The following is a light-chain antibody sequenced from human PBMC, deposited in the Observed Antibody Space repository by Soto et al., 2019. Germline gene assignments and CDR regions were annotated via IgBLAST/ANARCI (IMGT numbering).Light chain of an antibody. V-gene: IGKV3-15*01. CDR3: QQYNNWPFT. J-gene: IGKJ4*01. Sequence: EIVMTQSPATLSVSPGERATLSCRASQSVSSNLAWYQQNPGQAPRLLIYGASTRATGIPARFSGSGSGTEFTLTISSLQSEDFAVYYCQQYNNWPFTFGGGTKVDIK. CDR1: QSVSSN. CDR2: GAS.